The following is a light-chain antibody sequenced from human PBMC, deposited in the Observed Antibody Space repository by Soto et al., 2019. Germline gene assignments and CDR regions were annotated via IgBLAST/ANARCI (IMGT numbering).Light chain of an antibody. Sequence: QSALTQPASVSGSPGQSITISCTGTSSDVGDYNYVSWYQQRPGKAPKLMIYHVSNRPSGVSNRFSGSKSGNTASLTISGLQAEDEADYYCSSYTISSTLGFGTGTKVTVL. V-gene: IGLV2-14*01. J-gene: IGLJ1*01. CDR1: SSDVGDYNY. CDR3: SSYTISSTLG. CDR2: HVS.